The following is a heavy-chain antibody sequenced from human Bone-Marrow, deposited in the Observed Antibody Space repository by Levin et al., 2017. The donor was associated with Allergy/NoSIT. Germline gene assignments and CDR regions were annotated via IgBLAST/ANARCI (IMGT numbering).Heavy chain of an antibody. Sequence: ASVKVSCKASGYTFTSYGISWVRQAPGQGIEWMGWISAYNGNTNYAQKLQGRVTMTTDTSTSTAYMELRSLRSDDTAVYYCAARDYTMGPLGYWGQGTLVTVSS. V-gene: IGHV1-18*01. J-gene: IGHJ4*02. D-gene: IGHD3-3*01. CDR3: AARDYTMGPLGY. CDR2: ISAYNGNT. CDR1: GYTFTSYG.